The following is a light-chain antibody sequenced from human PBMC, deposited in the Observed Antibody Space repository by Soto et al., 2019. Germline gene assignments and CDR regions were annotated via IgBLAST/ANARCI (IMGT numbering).Light chain of an antibody. CDR3: QQRSNWLIT. CDR1: HGVSSY. Sequence: LTQPPATLSWAQSDTPPLSRRASHGVSSYAAWHQQKPGQAPSLLIDDASSRASGLPAWFSGSGSGTDFPLTISIVEPEDFAFYYCQQRSNWLITFGQGTRLDIK. J-gene: IGKJ5*01. V-gene: IGKV3-11*01. CDR2: DAS.